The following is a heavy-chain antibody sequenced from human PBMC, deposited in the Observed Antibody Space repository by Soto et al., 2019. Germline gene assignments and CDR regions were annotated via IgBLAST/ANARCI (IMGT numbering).Heavy chain of an antibody. V-gene: IGHV4-30-2*01. CDR2: IYHSGST. D-gene: IGHD2-21*01. CDR3: ARVIGGGDCFDY. Sequence: SETLSLTCAVSGGSISSGGYSWSWIRQPPGKGLEWIGYIYHSGSTYYNPSLKSRVTISVDRSKNQFSLKLSSVTAADTAVYYCARVIGGGDCFDYWGQGTLVTVSS. J-gene: IGHJ4*02. CDR1: GGSISSGGYS.